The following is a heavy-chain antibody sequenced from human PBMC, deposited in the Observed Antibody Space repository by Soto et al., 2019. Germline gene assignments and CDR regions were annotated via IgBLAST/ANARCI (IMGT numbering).Heavy chain of an antibody. CDR1: GFTFTSYG. V-gene: IGHV1-18*01. D-gene: IGHD6-19*01. CDR2: ISGYNGNT. CDR3: ARDRGSGWFVY. Sequence: QVQLVQSGAEVKKPGASVKVSCKASGFTFTSYGISWVRQAPGQGLEWMGWISGYNGNTNYAQKFQGRVTMTTDTATSSAYMDLRSLRSDDTAVYYCARDRGSGWFVYWGQGTLVTVSS. J-gene: IGHJ4*02.